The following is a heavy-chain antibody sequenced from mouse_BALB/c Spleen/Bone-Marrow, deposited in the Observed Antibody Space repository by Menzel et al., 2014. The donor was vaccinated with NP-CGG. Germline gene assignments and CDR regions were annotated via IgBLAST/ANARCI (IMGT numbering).Heavy chain of an antibody. V-gene: IGHV14-4*02. CDR1: GFNIKDYY. CDR3: NEGYGNYGY. CDR2: IDPENGDT. D-gene: IGHD2-10*02. J-gene: IGHJ2*01. Sequence: QLQESGAELVRSGASVKLSCTASGFNIKDYYMHWVKQRPEQGLEWIGWIDPENGDTEYAPKFQGKATMTADTSSNTAYLQLSSLTSEDTAVYYCNEGYGNYGYWGQGTTLTVSS.